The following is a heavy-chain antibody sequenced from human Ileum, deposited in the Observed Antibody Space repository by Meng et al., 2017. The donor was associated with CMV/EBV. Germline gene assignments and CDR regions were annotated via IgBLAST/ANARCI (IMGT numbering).Heavy chain of an antibody. CDR2: IRFDGTNR. CDR1: GFIFSKYG. CDR3: AKDPTGLVFHS. J-gene: IGHJ4*02. D-gene: IGHD2-8*02. V-gene: IGHV3-30*02. Sequence: GGSLRLSCAASGFIFSKYGMNWARQAPGKGLEWVSFIRFDGTNRYYTDSVRGRFTISRDNSKNTLYLQMNSLRVEDTAVYYCAKDPTGLVFHSWGQGT.